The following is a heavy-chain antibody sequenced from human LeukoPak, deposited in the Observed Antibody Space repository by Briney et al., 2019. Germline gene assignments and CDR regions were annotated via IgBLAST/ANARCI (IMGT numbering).Heavy chain of an antibody. Sequence: PSETLSLICSVSLYAMNSGYYWGWIRQPPGKGLEWIGSIYYSGSTYYNPSLKSRVTISVDTSKNQFSLKLSSVTAADTAVYYCARAYYDFWSGSYYYYMDVWGKGTTVTVSS. CDR2: IYYSGST. CDR3: ARAYYDFWSGSYYYYMDV. CDR1: LYAMNSGYY. J-gene: IGHJ6*03. V-gene: IGHV4-38-2*02. D-gene: IGHD3-3*01.